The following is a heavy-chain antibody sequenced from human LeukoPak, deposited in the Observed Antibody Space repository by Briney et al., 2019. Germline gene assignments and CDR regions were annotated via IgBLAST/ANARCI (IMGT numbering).Heavy chain of an antibody. J-gene: IGHJ5*02. D-gene: IGHD2-2*01. Sequence: SVKVSCXASGGTFSSYTTSWVRQAPGQGLEWMGRIIPILGIANYAQKFQGRVTITADKSTSTAYMELSSLRSEDTAVYYCARELGCSSTSCKPWGQGTLVTVSS. CDR3: ARELGCSSTSCKP. CDR2: IIPILGIA. CDR1: GGTFSSYT. V-gene: IGHV1-69*04.